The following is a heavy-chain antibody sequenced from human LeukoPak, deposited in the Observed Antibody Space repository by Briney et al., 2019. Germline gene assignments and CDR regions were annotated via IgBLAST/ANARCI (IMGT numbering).Heavy chain of an antibody. CDR1: GYTFTSYD. Sequence: ASVKVSCKASGYTFTSYDINWVRQATGQGLEWMGWMNPNSGNTGYAQKFQGRVTITRNTSISTAYMELSSLRSEDTAVYYCARGGLGYCSSTSCYIIDYWGQGTLSPSPQ. D-gene: IGHD2-2*02. CDR2: MNPNSGNT. J-gene: IGHJ4*02. CDR3: ARGGLGYCSSTSCYIIDY. V-gene: IGHV1-8*03.